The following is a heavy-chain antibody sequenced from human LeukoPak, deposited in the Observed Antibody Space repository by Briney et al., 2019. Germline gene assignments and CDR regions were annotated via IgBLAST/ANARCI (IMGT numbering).Heavy chain of an antibody. Sequence: AGGSLTLSCAASGFTFSSYAMSWVRQAPGKGLEWLSAISGSGVSTYYADSVKGRFTISRDNSRNTLYLQMNSLRADDTAVYYCAPPVGSGAYFDYWGQGTLFTVSS. CDR2: ISGSGVST. D-gene: IGHD3-10*01. V-gene: IGHV3-23*01. J-gene: IGHJ4*02. CDR1: GFTFSSYA. CDR3: APPVGSGAYFDY.